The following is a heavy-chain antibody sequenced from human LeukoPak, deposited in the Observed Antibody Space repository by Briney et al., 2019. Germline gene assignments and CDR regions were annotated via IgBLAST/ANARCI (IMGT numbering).Heavy chain of an antibody. D-gene: IGHD3-22*01. J-gene: IGHJ5*02. CDR1: GGTFNSYA. CDR2: IIPILCTP. V-gene: IGHV1-69*05. Sequence: SVTVSYKPSGGTFNSYAISWVRQAPGQGLEWMGGIIPILCTPNYAQKFQGRVTITTDESPNTAYLELSSLNSEDTGGYYRAEAQSSGYENWFDPWGQGTLVTVSS. CDR3: AEAQSSGYENWFDP.